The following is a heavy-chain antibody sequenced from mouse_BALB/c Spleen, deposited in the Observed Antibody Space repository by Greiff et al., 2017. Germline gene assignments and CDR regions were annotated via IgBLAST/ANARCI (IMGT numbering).Heavy chain of an antibody. CDR1: GYTFTDYN. CDR2: ILPGSGST. V-gene: IGHV1-9*01. CDR3: ARRGFITTVVPYYAMDY. J-gene: IGHJ4*01. Sequence: QVQLQQSGPELVKPGASVKIPCKASGYTFTDYNMDWVKQSHGKSLEWIGEILPGSGSTNYNEKFKGKATFTADTSSNTAYMQLSSLTSEDSAVYYCARRGFITTVVPYYAMDYWGQGTSVTVSS. D-gene: IGHD1-1*01.